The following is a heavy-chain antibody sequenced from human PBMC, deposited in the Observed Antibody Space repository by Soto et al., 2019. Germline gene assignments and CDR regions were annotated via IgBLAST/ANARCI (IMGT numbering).Heavy chain of an antibody. Sequence: QLQLQESGPGLVKPSETLSLTCTVSGGSISSSSYYWGWIRQPPGKGLEWIGSIYYSGSTYYNPSLKSRVAISVDTSKNQFSLKLSSVTAADTALYYCASGPSIAAAGLFDYWGQGTLVTVSS. CDR3: ASGPSIAAAGLFDY. J-gene: IGHJ4*02. CDR2: IYYSGST. D-gene: IGHD6-13*01. CDR1: GGSISSSSYY. V-gene: IGHV4-39*01.